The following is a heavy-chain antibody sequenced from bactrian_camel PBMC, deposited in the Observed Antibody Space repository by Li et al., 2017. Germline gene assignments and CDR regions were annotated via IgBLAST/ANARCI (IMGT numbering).Heavy chain of an antibody. Sequence: HVQLVESGGGSVQPGGSLKLSCAVSGYTIQKFSMAWFRQDPGKEREAIAYSGSQPITVYADSVKGRFTISRDNANNSLYLQMSDLKPEDTAMYYCAADFGPYCSGSYLARRANFEGQGTQVTVS. CDR2: SGSQPIT. D-gene: IGHD2*01. J-gene: IGHJ4*01. CDR1: GYTIQKFS. V-gene: IGHV3S60*01.